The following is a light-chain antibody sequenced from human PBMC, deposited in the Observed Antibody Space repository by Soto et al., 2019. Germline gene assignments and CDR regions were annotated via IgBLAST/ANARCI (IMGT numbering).Light chain of an antibody. CDR1: QSVSNNY. CDR2: GAS. J-gene: IGKJ1*01. V-gene: IGKV3-20*01. Sequence: EIVLTQSPGTLSLSPGERATLSCRASQSVSNNYLAWYQQKPGQAPRLLIYGASCRATGIPDRFTGSGSGTDFTLPISSLEPEDFAVFYCQQYGSSPTWTFGQGTKVEI. CDR3: QQYGSSPTWT.